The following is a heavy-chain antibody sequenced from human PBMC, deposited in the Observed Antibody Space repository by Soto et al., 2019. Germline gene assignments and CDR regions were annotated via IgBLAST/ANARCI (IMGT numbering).Heavy chain of an antibody. J-gene: IGHJ6*02. CDR2: INHSGST. CDR3: ASRTRYSYGYYYYGMDV. Sequence: AETLSLTCAVYGASFSGYYWSWIRQPPGKGLEWIGEINHSGSTNYNPSLKSRVTISVDTSKNQFSLKLSSVTAADTAVYYCASRTRYSYGYYYYGMDVWGQGTTVTVSS. D-gene: IGHD5-18*01. V-gene: IGHV4-34*01. CDR1: GASFSGYY.